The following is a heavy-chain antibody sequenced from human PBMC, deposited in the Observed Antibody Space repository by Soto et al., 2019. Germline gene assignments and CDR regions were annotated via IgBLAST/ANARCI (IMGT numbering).Heavy chain of an antibody. CDR3: ARHRNYDILTGHPDY. V-gene: IGHV5-51*01. CDR2: IYPGDSDT. Sequence: EVQLVQSGAEVKKPGESLKISCKGSGYSFTSYWIGWVRQMPGKGLEWMGIIYPGDSDTRYSPSFPGQVTISAAKSIRTAYLQWSSLKASDTAVYYCARHRNYDILTGHPDYWGQGTLVTVSS. CDR1: GYSFTSYW. J-gene: IGHJ4*02. D-gene: IGHD3-9*01.